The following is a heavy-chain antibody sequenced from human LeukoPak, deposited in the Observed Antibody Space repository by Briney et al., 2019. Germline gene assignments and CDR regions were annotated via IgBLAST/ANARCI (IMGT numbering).Heavy chain of an antibody. CDR3: ARGRGVYCSSTSCYRAYFDY. Sequence: ASVKVSCKAPGYTFTNYYIHWVRQAPGQGLEWMGIINPSGGSTNFAQKFQGRVTMTTDTSTITVYMELSSLRSEDTAVYYCARGRGVYCSSTSCYRAYFDYWGQGTLVTVSS. CDR2: INPSGGST. V-gene: IGHV1-46*01. CDR1: GYTFTNYY. J-gene: IGHJ4*02. D-gene: IGHD2-2*02.